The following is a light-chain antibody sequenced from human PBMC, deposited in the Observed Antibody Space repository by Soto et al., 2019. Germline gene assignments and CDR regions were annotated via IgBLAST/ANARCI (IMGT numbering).Light chain of an antibody. Sequence: EIVMTLSPGTLSVSPGERATLSCRASQSVSSNLAWYQQKPGQAPRLLIYGASTRATGIPARFSGSGSETEFTLTISSLQSEDFAVYYCQQFYNWPRTFGQGTKVEIK. CDR1: QSVSSN. J-gene: IGKJ1*01. V-gene: IGKV3-15*01. CDR3: QQFYNWPRT. CDR2: GAS.